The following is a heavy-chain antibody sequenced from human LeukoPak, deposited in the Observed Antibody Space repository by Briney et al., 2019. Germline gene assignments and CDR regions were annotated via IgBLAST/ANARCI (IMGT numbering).Heavy chain of an antibody. D-gene: IGHD2-2*01. CDR1: VYSISSGYY. Sequence: SETLSLTCAVSVYSISSGYYWGWIRQPPGKGLEWIGSIYQSGNSFYNPSLKSRVTISVDTSMNQFSLKLYSVTAADTAVYYCARHRGYCSTTSCYGANWFDTWGQGTLVAVSS. CDR2: IYQSGNS. V-gene: IGHV4-38-2*01. J-gene: IGHJ5*02. CDR3: ARHRGYCSTTSCYGANWFDT.